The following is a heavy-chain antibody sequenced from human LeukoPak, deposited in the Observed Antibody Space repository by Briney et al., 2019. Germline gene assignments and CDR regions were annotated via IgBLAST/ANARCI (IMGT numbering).Heavy chain of an antibody. Sequence: SQTLSLTCAISGDSVSSNSAAWNWIRQSSSRGLEWLGRTYYRSKWYNDYAVSVKSRITINPDTSKNQFSLQLNSVTPEDTAVYYCARDLNHYYDSSGYYRIEYGMDVWGQGTTVTVSS. CDR3: ARDLNHYYDSSGYYRIEYGMDV. V-gene: IGHV6-1*01. J-gene: IGHJ6*02. CDR1: GDSVSSNSAA. CDR2: TYYRSKWYN. D-gene: IGHD3-22*01.